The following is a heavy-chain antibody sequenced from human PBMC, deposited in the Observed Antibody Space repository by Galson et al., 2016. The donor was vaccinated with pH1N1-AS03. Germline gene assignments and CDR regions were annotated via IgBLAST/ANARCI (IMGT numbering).Heavy chain of an antibody. D-gene: IGHD1-26*01. J-gene: IGHJ5*02. CDR3: ARVVHEIRGQPNNWLDP. CDR2: VSDAGYTK. CDR1: GFTFRNYA. V-gene: IGHV3-30*15. Sequence: SLRLSCAASGFTFRNYAIHWVRQAPGKGLQWVAVVSDAGYTKYYADSVRGRFTIPRDNSENTVFLQMSSLTTEDTGLYYCARVVHEIRGQPNNWLDPWGQGTLVTVSS.